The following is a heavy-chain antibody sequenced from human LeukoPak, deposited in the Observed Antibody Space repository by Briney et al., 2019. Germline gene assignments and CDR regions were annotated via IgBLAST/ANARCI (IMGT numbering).Heavy chain of an antibody. CDR1: GFTFSSYS. D-gene: IGHD3-9*01. J-gene: IGHJ4*02. CDR3: ARRYLSEETYYPLDY. CDR2: ISGTSTYI. V-gene: IGHV3-21*06. Sequence: GGSLRLSCAASGFTFSSYSMNWVRQAPGKGLEWVSIISGTSTYIYYADSLKGRFTISRDNAKNSLYLQMNSLRAEDTAVYYCARRYLSEETYYPLDYWGQGTLVTVSS.